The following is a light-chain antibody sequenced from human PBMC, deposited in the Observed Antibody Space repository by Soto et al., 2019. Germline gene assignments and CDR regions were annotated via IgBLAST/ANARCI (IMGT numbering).Light chain of an antibody. J-gene: IGKJ2*01. CDR1: QSVSSSY. Sequence: EIVLTQSPGTLSLSPGERATLSCRASQSVSSSYLAWYQQKPGQAPSLVIYAASSRATGIPARFSGSGAGTDFTLTINGLEPEDFAVYFCQQYGSSPQTFGQGTKLEIK. CDR3: QQYGSSPQT. CDR2: AAS. V-gene: IGKV3-20*01.